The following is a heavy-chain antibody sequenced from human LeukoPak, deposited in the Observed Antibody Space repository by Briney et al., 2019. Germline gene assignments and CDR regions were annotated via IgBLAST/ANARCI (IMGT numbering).Heavy chain of an antibody. CDR3: AKDRYYYDSSGYPDY. CDR2: IWYDESNK. Sequence: PGGSLRLSCAASGFTFSTYGMHWVRQAPGKGLEWVALIWYDESNKYYADSVRGRFTISRDNSNNTVYLQMNSLRAEDTAVYYCAKDRYYYDSSGYPDYWGQGTLVTVSS. CDR1: GFTFSTYG. J-gene: IGHJ4*02. V-gene: IGHV3-30*02. D-gene: IGHD3-22*01.